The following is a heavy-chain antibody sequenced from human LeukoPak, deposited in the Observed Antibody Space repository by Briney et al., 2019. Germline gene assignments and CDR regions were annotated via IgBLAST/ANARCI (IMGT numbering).Heavy chain of an antibody. CDR3: AKWDSSGWSF. V-gene: IGHV3-23*01. J-gene: IGHJ4*02. CDR2: ISGSGGST. CDR1: GFTFSSYW. Sequence: GGSLRLSCAASGFTFSSYWMHWVRQAPGKGLEWVSAISGSGGSTYYADSVKGRFTISRDNSKNTLYLQMNSLRAEDTAVYYCAKWDSSGWSFWGQGTLVTVSS. D-gene: IGHD6-19*01.